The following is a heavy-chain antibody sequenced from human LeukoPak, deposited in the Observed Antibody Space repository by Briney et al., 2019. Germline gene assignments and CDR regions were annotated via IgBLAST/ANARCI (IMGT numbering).Heavy chain of an antibody. CDR2: ISSSGNTT. V-gene: IGHV3-11*01. J-gene: IGHJ4*02. CDR1: GFTFSDYY. Sequence: GGSLRLSCAASGFTFSDYYMSWIRQAPGKGLEWVSDISSSGNTTYYADSVRARFTISRDNSKNTLYLQIDNLRPEDTATYYCAKSGYDYGDTYPPDYWGQGTLVTVSS. CDR3: AKSGYDYGDTYPPDY. D-gene: IGHD4-17*01.